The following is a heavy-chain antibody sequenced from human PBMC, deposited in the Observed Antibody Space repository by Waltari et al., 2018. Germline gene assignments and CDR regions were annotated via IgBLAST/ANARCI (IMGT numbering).Heavy chain of an antibody. J-gene: IGHJ6*03. D-gene: IGHD2-15*01. CDR1: GYTLAGLS. V-gene: IGHV1-24*01. Sequence: QVQVEQSGSEVKRPGASVRVSCTVPGYTLAGLSISWVTSVPAKGLQWMGRLDREDGETTDAQHFQGRITVTEDTSTNTAYMGLRTLVSDDTAVYFCHLTGRNIVLAGGSPSFYSYMDVWGRGTTVTVS. CDR3: HLTGRNIVLAGGSPSFYSYMDV. CDR2: LDREDGET.